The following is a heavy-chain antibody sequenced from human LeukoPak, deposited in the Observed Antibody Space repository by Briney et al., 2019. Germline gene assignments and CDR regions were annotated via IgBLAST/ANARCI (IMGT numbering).Heavy chain of an antibody. CDR2: IYSSGST. V-gene: IGHV4-61*02. CDR3: ARWASAGLDP. Sequence: SETLSLTCTVSGGSISRSSYFWSWIRQPAGKGLEWIGRIYSSGSTNYNPSLKSRVTISVDTSKNQFSLKLSSVTAADTAIYYCARWASAGLDPWGQGTLVTVSS. J-gene: IGHJ5*02. CDR1: GGSISRSSYF.